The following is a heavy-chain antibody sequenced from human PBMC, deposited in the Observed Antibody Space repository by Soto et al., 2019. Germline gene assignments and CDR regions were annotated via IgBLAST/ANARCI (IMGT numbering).Heavy chain of an antibody. Sequence: VQVLESGGGSIQPGGSLSLSCTTSKFILSTYAMTWVRQAPGEGLEWVSSIRGSGDGTSYADSVRGRFTISRDNSKNTLYLRMNSLRVEDTAVYYCTRDPNGDYIGAFDFWGQGMLVTVSS. CDR2: IRGSGDGT. CDR3: TRDPNGDYIGAFDF. V-gene: IGHV3-23*01. D-gene: IGHD4-17*01. J-gene: IGHJ3*01. CDR1: KFILSTYA.